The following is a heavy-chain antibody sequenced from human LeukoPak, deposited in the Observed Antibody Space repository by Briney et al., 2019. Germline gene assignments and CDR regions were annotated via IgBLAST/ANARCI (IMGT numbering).Heavy chain of an antibody. V-gene: IGHV4-59*01. D-gene: IGHD4-17*01. CDR1: GGSISSYY. J-gene: IGHJ4*02. Sequence: SETLSLTCTVSGGSISSYYWSWIRQPPGKGLEWIGYIYYSGSTNYNPSLKSRVTISVDTSKNQFSLKLSSVTAADTAVYYCARAPAGGDYVEYFDYWGQGTLVTVSS. CDR2: IYYSGST. CDR3: ARAPAGGDYVEYFDY.